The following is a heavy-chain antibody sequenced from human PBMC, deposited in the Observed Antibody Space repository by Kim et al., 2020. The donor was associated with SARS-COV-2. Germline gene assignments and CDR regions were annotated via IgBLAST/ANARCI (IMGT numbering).Heavy chain of an antibody. V-gene: IGHV5-10-1*01. CDR1: GYSFTSYW. D-gene: IGHD1-26*01. CDR3: AARRSGSYKSYYYYYGMDV. J-gene: IGHJ6*02. CDR2: IDPSDSYT. Sequence: GESLKISCKGSGYSFTSYWISWVRQMPGKGLEWMGRIDPSDSYTNYSPSFQGHVTISADKSISTAYLQWSSLKASDTAMYYCAARRSGSYKSYYYYYGMDVWGQGTTVTVSS.